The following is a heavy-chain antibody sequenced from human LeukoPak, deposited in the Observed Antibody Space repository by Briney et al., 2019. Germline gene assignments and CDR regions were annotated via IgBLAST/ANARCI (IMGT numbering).Heavy chain of an antibody. D-gene: IGHD1-26*01. J-gene: IGHJ5*02. CDR1: GYTFTSYY. CDR2: INPTGGST. V-gene: IGHV1-46*01. CDR3: ARDNSVGDNAWWFDP. Sequence: ASVKVSCKASGYTFTSYYMHWVRQAPGQGLEWMGLINPTGGSTGYAQKFQGRVTMTRDRSTSTDYMELSSLRSEDTAIYYCARDNSVGDNAWWFDPWGQGTLVTVSS.